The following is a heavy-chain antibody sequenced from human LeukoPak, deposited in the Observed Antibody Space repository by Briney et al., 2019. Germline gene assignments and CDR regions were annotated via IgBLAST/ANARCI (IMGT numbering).Heavy chain of an antibody. CDR3: ATKGRNYDFWSGSSNFDY. J-gene: IGHJ4*02. Sequence: PGGSLRLSCAASGFTFSSYGMHWVRQAPGKGLEWVAVIWYDGSNKYYADSVKGRLIISRANSKNTLYLQMNSLSAEDTAVYYCATKGRNYDFWSGSSNFDYWGQGILVTVSS. V-gene: IGHV3-33*01. D-gene: IGHD3-3*01. CDR2: IWYDGSNK. CDR1: GFTFSSYG.